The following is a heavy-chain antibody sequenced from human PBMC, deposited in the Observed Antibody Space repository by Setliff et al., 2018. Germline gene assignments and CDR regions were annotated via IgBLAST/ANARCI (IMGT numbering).Heavy chain of an antibody. CDR2: IIPIFGTA. V-gene: IGHV1-69*13. J-gene: IGHJ4*02. D-gene: IGHD3-10*01. CDR1: GGTFSSYD. Sequence: SVKVSCKASGGTFSSYDISWVRQAPGQGLEWMGRIIPIFGTANYAQKFQGRVTITADESTSTAYMELSSLRSEDTAVYYCVMGSGALGPNWGQGTLVTVSS. CDR3: VMGSGALGPN.